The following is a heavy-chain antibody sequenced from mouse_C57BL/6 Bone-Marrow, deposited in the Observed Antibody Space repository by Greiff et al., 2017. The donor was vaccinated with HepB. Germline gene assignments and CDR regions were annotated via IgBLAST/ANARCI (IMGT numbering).Heavy chain of an antibody. Sequence: QVQLQQPGPELVKPGASVKISCKASGYAFSSSWMHWVKQRPGKGLEWIGRIYPGDGDTNYNGKFKGKATLTADKSSSTAYMQLSSLTSEDSAVYFCAGRRGFAYWDRGTLVTVT. V-gene: IGHV1-82*01. CDR1: GYAFSSSW. J-gene: IGHJ3*01. CDR2: IYPGDGDT. CDR3: AGRRGFAY.